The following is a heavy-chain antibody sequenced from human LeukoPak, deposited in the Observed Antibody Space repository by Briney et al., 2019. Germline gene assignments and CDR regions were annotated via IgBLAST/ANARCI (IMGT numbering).Heavy chain of an antibody. J-gene: IGHJ6*03. CDR3: AKDFLDNRERPYYMDV. V-gene: IGHV3-23*01. D-gene: IGHD1-1*01. CDR1: GFTFGSHA. CDR2: IFGSGGSP. Sequence: GGSLRLSCEASGFTFGSHAMYWVRQAPGKGLEWVAGIFGSGGSPHYADSVKGRFTISRDNSRNTVYLQINSLRADDTAVYYCAKDFLDNRERPYYMDVWGKGTTVTVSS.